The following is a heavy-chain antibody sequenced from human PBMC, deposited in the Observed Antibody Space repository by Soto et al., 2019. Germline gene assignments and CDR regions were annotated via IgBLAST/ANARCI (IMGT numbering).Heavy chain of an antibody. J-gene: IGHJ5*02. CDR3: AKDRPGIAAAGSEWFDP. Sequence: GSLRLSCAASGFTFSSYAMSWVRQAPGKGLEWVSAISGSGGSTYYADSVKGRFTISRDNSKNTLYLQMNSLRAEDTAVYYCAKDRPGIAAAGSEWFDPWGQGTLVTVSS. CDR1: GFTFSSYA. CDR2: ISGSGGST. V-gene: IGHV3-23*01. D-gene: IGHD6-13*01.